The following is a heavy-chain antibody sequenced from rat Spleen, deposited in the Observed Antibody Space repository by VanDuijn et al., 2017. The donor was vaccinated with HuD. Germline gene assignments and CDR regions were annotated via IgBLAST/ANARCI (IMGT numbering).Heavy chain of an antibody. CDR3: ARGFTVAVF. V-gene: IGHV5-22*01. CDR2: ISYDGSST. Sequence: EVQLVESGGGLVQPGRSMKLSCAASGFTFSDYYMAWVRQAPTKGLEWVATISYDGSSTNYGDSVKGRFTISRDSAKSTLYLQMDSLRSEDTATYYCARGFTVAVFWGQGVMVTVSA. J-gene: IGHJ2*01. CDR1: GFTFSDYY. D-gene: IGHD1-2*01.